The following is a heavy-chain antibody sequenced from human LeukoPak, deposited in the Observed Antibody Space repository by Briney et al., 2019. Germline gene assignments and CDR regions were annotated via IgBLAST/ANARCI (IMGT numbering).Heavy chain of an antibody. CDR1: GGSFSGYY. D-gene: IGHD3-16*02. CDR3: ARPPLP. J-gene: IGHJ5*02. CDR2: INHSGST. V-gene: IGHV4-34*01. Sequence: PSETLSLTCAVYGGSFSGYYWSWIRQPPGKGLEWIGEINHSGSTNYNPSLKSRVTISVDTSKNQFSLKLSSVTAADTAVYYCARPPLPWGQGTLVTVSS.